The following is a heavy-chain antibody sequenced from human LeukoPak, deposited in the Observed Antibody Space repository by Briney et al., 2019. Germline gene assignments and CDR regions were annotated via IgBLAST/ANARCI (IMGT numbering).Heavy chain of an antibody. CDR2: ISYDGSSK. J-gene: IGHJ6*02. V-gene: IGHV3-30*03. CDR1: GFTFSSYG. D-gene: IGHD3-22*01. Sequence: GGSLRLSCAASGFTFSSYGIHWVRQAPGKGLEWVAAISYDGSSKYYADSAKGRFTISRDNSKNTLYLQMNSLRAEDTAVYYCARDQGVVVHGKYHYYGMDVWGQGTTVTVSS. CDR3: ARDQGVVVHGKYHYYGMDV.